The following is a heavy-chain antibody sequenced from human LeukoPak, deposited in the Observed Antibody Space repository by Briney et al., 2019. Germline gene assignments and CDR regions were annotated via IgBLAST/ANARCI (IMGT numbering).Heavy chain of an antibody. CDR3: ARSGSYPGY. Sequence: GGSLRLSCAASGFTFSSNYTNWGRQAPGKGLEWVSSISSSGRSIYYADSVKGRFTTSRDNAKNSLYLQMNSLRAEDTAVYYCARSGSYPGYWGQGTLVTVCS. CDR1: GFTFSSNY. J-gene: IGHJ4*02. CDR2: ISSSGRSI. V-gene: IGHV3-21*01. D-gene: IGHD1-26*01.